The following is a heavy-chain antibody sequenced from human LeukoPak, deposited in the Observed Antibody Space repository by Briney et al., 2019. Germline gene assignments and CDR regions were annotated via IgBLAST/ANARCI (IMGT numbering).Heavy chain of an antibody. V-gene: IGHV3-21*01. CDR1: GFTFSSYT. CDR3: ARALTTLTYKGY. Sequence: GGSLRLSCAASGFTFSSYTMHWIRQAPGKGLEWVSSISGSNSYIFYADSVKGRFTVSRDNAKDSLYLQMNSLRAEDTAVYYCARALTTLTYKGYWGQGTLVTVSS. J-gene: IGHJ4*02. D-gene: IGHD1-1*01. CDR2: ISGSNSYI.